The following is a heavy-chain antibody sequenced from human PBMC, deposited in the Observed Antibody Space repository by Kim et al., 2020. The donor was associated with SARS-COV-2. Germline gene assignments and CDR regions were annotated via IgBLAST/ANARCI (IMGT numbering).Heavy chain of an antibody. CDR3: AKDKGRRITIFGVVIPYYYGMDV. V-gene: IGHV3-7*01. CDR1: GFTFSSYW. Sequence: GGSLRLSCAASGFTFSSYWMSWVRQAPGKGLEWVANIKQDGSEKYYVDSVKGRFTISRDNAKNSLYLQMNSLRAEDTAVYYFAKDKGRRITIFGVVIPYYYGMDVWGQGTTVTVSS. CDR2: IKQDGSEK. J-gene: IGHJ6*02. D-gene: IGHD3-3*01.